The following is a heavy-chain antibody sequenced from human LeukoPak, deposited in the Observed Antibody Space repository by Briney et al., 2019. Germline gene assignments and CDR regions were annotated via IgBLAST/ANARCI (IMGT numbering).Heavy chain of an antibody. D-gene: IGHD2-15*01. CDR3: ARGLRYCSGGSCYRRTFGGY. J-gene: IGHJ4*02. CDR2: MNPNSGNT. Sequence: ASVRVSCKASGYTFTSYDINWVRQATGQGLEWMGWMNPNSGNTGYAQKFQGRVTMTRNTSISTAYMELSSLRSEDTAVYYCARGLRYCSGGSCYRRTFGGYWGQGTLVTVSS. CDR1: GYTFTSYD. V-gene: IGHV1-8*01.